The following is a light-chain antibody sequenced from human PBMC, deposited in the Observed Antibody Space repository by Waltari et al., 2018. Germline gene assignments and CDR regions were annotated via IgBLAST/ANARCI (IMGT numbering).Light chain of an antibody. V-gene: IGKV3-15*01. J-gene: IGKJ4*01. CDR1: QSISSH. CDR3: QQYNNWPLT. Sequence: ETVITQSPATLSALPGERVTLSCGASQSISSHLAWYQQKPGQPPRLVIYSASSRATGVPVRFSGSGSGTDFTLTISNLQSEDFAVYYCQQYNNWPLTFGGGTKVEL. CDR2: SAS.